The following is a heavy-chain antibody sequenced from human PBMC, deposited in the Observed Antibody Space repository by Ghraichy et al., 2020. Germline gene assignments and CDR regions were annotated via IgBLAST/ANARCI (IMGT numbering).Heavy chain of an antibody. CDR1: GGSISSYY. Sequence: SETLSLTCTVSGGSISSYYWSWIRQPPGKGLEWIGYIYYSGSTNYNPSLKSRVTISVDTSKNQFSLKLSSVTAADTAVYYCARGTHDYGPVDFDYWGQGTLVTVSS. J-gene: IGHJ4*02. CDR3: ARGTHDYGPVDFDY. CDR2: IYYSGST. V-gene: IGHV4-59*01. D-gene: IGHD4-17*01.